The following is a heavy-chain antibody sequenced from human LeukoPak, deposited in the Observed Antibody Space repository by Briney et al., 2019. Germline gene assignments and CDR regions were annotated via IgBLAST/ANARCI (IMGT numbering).Heavy chain of an antibody. CDR2: VFYTGTT. V-gene: IGHV4-39*01. J-gene: IGHJ4*02. D-gene: IGHD5/OR15-5a*01. CDR1: GDSIRTTSYY. Sequence: SETLSLTCSVSGDSIRTTSYYWDWIRQAPGKGLEWIGTVFYTGTTYYSPSLKSRITISVDTSKNQFSLKLSSVTAADTAVYYCARQGLLSFDKWGQRATVTVSS. CDR3: ARQGLLSFDK.